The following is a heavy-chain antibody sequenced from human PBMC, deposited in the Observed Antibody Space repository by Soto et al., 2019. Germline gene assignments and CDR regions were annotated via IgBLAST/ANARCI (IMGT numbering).Heavy chain of an antibody. D-gene: IGHD2-2*01. CDR3: ARADIVVPTNLDY. J-gene: IGHJ4*02. CDR2: IYYSGST. CDR1: GGSISSGGYY. Sequence: SETLSLTCTVSGGSISSGGYYWSWIRQHPGKGLEWIGYIYYSGSTYYNPSLKSRVTISVDTSKNQFSLKLSSVTAAGTAVYYCARADIVVPTNLDYWGQGTLVTVSS. V-gene: IGHV4-31*03.